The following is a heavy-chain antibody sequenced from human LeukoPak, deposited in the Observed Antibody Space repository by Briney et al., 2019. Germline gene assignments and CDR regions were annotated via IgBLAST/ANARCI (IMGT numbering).Heavy chain of an antibody. V-gene: IGHV4-59*08. CDR1: GGSISSYY. CDR3: ARHGVGRGGDFDY. CDR2: IYYSGST. D-gene: IGHD3-10*01. J-gene: IGHJ4*02. Sequence: PSETLSLTCTVSGGSISSYYWSWIRQPPGKGLEWIGYIYYSGSTNYNPSLKSRVTISVDTSKNQFSLKLNSVTAADTAVYYCARHGVGRGGDFDYWGQGTLVTVSS.